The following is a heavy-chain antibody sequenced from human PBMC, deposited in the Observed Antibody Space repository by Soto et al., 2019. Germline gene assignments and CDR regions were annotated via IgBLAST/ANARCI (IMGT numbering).Heavy chain of an antibody. CDR2: INAANGNT. J-gene: IGHJ4*02. Sequence: ASVKVSCKAYGYTFRSYAMPWVRQAPGQRLEWMGWINAANGNTKYSQKFQGRVTMTRATSATTAYMELRSLRLEDTAVYFCARDVCDYSSGWYYLDFWGQGTLVTVSS. V-gene: IGHV1-3*01. CDR1: GYTFRSYA. D-gene: IGHD4-4*01. CDR3: ARDVCDYSSGWYYLDF.